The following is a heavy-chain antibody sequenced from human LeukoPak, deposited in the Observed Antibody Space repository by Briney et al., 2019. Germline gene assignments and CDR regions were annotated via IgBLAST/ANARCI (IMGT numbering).Heavy chain of an antibody. CDR2: ISTSSSYI. V-gene: IGHV3-21*01. CDR1: GFTFSSYC. J-gene: IGHJ4*02. D-gene: IGHD5-18*01. Sequence: PGGSLRLSCAASGFTFSSYCMNWVRQAPGKGLEWVSFISTSSSYIHYADSVKGRFTISRDNARNSLYLQMNSLRAEDTAVYHCARGGGYSYGSFDYWGQGTLVTVSS. CDR3: ARGGGYSYGSFDY.